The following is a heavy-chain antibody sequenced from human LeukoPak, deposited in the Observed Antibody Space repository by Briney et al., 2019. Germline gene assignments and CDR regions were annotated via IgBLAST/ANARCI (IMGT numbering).Heavy chain of an antibody. J-gene: IGHJ4*02. CDR2: INPNSGDT. V-gene: IGHV1-2*02. CDR1: GYTFTGYY. Sequence: ASVKVSCKASGYTFTGYYMHWVRQAPGQGLEWMGWINPNSGDTKCAQKFQGRVTMTRDTSIGTAYMELSRLTSDDTAVYYCARSQIPDFWGRGTLVTVSS. CDR3: ARSQIPDF. D-gene: IGHD2-21*01.